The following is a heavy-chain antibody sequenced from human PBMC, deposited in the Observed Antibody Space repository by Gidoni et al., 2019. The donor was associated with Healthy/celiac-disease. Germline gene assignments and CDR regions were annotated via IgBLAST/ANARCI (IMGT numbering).Heavy chain of an antibody. CDR2: ISYDGSNK. Sequence: QVQLVESGGGVVQPGRSLRLSCAASGFTFSSYAMHWVRQAPGKGLEWVAVISYDGSNKYYADSVKGRFTISRDNSKNTLYLQMNSLRAEDTAVYYCARGGLAAAGYYYYYYYMDVWGKGTTVTVSS. J-gene: IGHJ6*03. CDR1: GFTFSSYA. D-gene: IGHD6-13*01. V-gene: IGHV3-30-3*01. CDR3: ARGGLAAAGYYYYYYYMDV.